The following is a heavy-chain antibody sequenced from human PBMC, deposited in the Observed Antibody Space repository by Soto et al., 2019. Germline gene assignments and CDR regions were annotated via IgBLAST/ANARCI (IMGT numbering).Heavy chain of an antibody. J-gene: IGHJ5*02. CDR1: GYTFTSYG. D-gene: IGHD3-10*01. Sequence: GASVKVSCKASGYTFTSYGISWVRQAPGQGLEWMGWISAYNGNTNYAKKLQGRVTMTTDTSTSTAYMELRSLRSDDTAVYYCARAYMVRGVMEELDWFDPWGQGTLVTVSS. CDR3: ARAYMVRGVMEELDWFDP. V-gene: IGHV1-18*04. CDR2: ISAYNGNT.